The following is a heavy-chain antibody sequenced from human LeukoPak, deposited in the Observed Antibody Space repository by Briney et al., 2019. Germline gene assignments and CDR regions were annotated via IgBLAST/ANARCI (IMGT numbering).Heavy chain of an antibody. CDR1: GYTFTSYG. CDR2: ISAYNGNT. D-gene: IGHD2-2*01. V-gene: IGHV1-18*01. J-gene: IGHJ3*02. CDR3: ARADIGSSSTSYAFDI. Sequence: ASVKVSCKASGYTFTSYGISWVRQAPGQGLEWMGWISAYNGNTNYAQKLQGRVTMTTDTSTSTAYVELRSLRSDDTAVYYRARADIGSSSTSYAFDIWGQGTMVTVSS.